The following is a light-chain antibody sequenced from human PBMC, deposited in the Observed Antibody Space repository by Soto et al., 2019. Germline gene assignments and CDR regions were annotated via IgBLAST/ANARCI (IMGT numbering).Light chain of an antibody. V-gene: IGKV3-15*01. CDR3: QQYNSWPPT. CDR1: QSVSTN. Sequence: PGTLSLSPGERATLSCRASQSVSTNSLAWYQQKTGQPPRLLIYAESTRVTTIPDRFSGSEFGTELNLTISRLQSEDFAVYYCQQYNSWPPTCGQGTQVDIK. J-gene: IGKJ1*01. CDR2: AES.